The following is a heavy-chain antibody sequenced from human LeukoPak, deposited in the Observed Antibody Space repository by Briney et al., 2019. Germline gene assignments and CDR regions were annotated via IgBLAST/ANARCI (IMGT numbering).Heavy chain of an antibody. Sequence: GESLRLSCAASGFTFDDFAMHWVRQAPGKGLEWVSLISGDGGITYSADSVKGRFTISRDSSENSLYFQMNSLRTEDTALYYCVKGLLWFPGLVYDDYGMDVWGQGTTVTVSS. CDR3: VKGLLWFPGLVYDDYGMDV. D-gene: IGHD3-10*01. CDR2: ISGDGGIT. J-gene: IGHJ6*02. CDR1: GFTFDDFA. V-gene: IGHV3-43*02.